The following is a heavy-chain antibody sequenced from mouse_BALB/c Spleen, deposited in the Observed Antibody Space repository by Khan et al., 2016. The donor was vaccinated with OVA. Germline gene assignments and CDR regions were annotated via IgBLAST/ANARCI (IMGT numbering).Heavy chain of an antibody. CDR2: IDPANGDT. J-gene: IGHJ3*01. CDR3: DTLYGSPFTY. D-gene: IGHD2-1*01. Sequence: EVQLQQSGTELIKPGASVKLSCTASGFNIKDTYIHWVKERPEQGPEWIGRIDPANGDTKYDPKFQGKATITADTSSNTAYLQLSSLTSEDTAVYYCDTLYGSPFTYWGQGTLVTVSA. V-gene: IGHV14-3*02. CDR1: GFNIKDTY.